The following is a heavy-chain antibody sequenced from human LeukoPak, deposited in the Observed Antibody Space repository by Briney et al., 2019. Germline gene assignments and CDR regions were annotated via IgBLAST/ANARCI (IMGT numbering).Heavy chain of an antibody. J-gene: IGHJ3*02. V-gene: IGHV3-23*01. Sequence: GGSLRLSCAASGFTFTNYAMNWIRQAPVKGLEWVSTLSPSGADTYYADSVKGRFTISRDISKNTLYLQMNSLRAEDTAVYYCARRAYNWGAFDIWGQGTMVTVSS. CDR1: GFTFTNYA. D-gene: IGHD5-24*01. CDR2: LSPSGADT. CDR3: ARRAYNWGAFDI.